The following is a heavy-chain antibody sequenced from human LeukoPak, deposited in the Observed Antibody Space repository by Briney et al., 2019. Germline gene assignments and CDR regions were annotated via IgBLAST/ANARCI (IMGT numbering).Heavy chain of an antibody. J-gene: IGHJ4*02. Sequence: PSETLSLTCAVSGYSISSGYYWGWIRQPPGKGLEWIGSIYHSGSTYYNPSLKSRVTISVDTSKNQFSLTLSSVTASDTAVYYCASLGYYDFWSGYYMFDYWGQGTLVTVSS. CDR1: GYSISSGYY. D-gene: IGHD3-3*01. CDR2: IYHSGST. CDR3: ASLGYYDFWSGYYMFDY. V-gene: IGHV4-38-2*01.